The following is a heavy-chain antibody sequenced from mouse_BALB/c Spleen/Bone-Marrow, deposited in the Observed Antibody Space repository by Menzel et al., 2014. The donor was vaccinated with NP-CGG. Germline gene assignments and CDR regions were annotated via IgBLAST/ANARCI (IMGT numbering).Heavy chain of an antibody. D-gene: IGHD2-1*01. CDR2: IWAGGTT. V-gene: IGHV2-9*02. J-gene: IGHJ4*01. CDR3: ARDRGYGNGAMDC. CDR1: GFSLTNYG. Sequence: VMLVESGPGLVAPSQSLSITCTVSGFSLTNYGVHWVRQPPGKGLEWLGIIWAGGTTNYNSALMSRLSITKDNSKSQVFLKMNSLQTDDTAMYYCARDRGYGNGAMDCWGQGTSVTASS.